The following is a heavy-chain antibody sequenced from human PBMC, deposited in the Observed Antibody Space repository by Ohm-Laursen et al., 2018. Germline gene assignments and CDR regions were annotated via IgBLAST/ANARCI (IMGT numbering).Heavy chain of an antibody. Sequence: SSVKVSCKASGGTFSSYAISWVRQAPGQGLEWMGGIIPIFGTANYAQKFQGRVTITADKSTSTAYMELSSLRSEDTAVYYCARDGDYGGNGRPGNFDYWGQGTLATVSS. CDR2: IIPIFGTA. CDR3: ARDGDYGGNGRPGNFDY. CDR1: GGTFSSYA. J-gene: IGHJ4*02. D-gene: IGHD4-23*01. V-gene: IGHV1-69*06.